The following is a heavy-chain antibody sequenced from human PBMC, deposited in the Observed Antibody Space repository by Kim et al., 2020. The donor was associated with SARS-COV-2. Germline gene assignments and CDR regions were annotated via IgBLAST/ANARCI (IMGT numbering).Heavy chain of an antibody. V-gene: IGHV4-39*01. CDR2: IYYSGST. J-gene: IGHJ4*02. CDR3: ASPLFWGVTHFDY. Sequence: SETLSLTCTVSGGSISSSSYYWGWIRQPPGKGLEWIGSIYYSGSTYYNPSLKSRVTISVDTSKNQFSLKLSSVTAADTAVYYCASPLFWGVTHFDYWGQGTLVTVSS. CDR1: GGSISSSSYY. D-gene: IGHD3-16*01.